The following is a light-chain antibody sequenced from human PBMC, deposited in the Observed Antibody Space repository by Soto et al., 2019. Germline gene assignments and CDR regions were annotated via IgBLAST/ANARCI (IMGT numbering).Light chain of an antibody. J-gene: IGKJ1*01. Sequence: EIVLTQSPGTLSLSPWERATLSCRASQSVSSTYLAWYQQRPGQAPRLLIYGASSRATGIPDRFSGSGSGTDFTLTVGRLEPEDFAVYYCQQYGSSGTFGQGTKVDI. CDR3: QQYGSSGT. CDR1: QSVSSTY. CDR2: GAS. V-gene: IGKV3-20*01.